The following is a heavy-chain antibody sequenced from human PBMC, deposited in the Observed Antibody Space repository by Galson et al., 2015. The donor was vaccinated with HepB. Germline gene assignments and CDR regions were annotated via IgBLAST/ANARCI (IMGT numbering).Heavy chain of an antibody. D-gene: IGHD6-13*01. CDR2: IYYSGST. Sequence: LSLTCTVSGGSISSYYWSWIRQPPGKGLEWIGYIYYSGSTNYNPSLKSRVTISVDTSKNQFSLKLSSVTAADTAVYYCTRFGGSSWQGSSSPRYFDLWGRGTLVTVSS. J-gene: IGHJ2*01. V-gene: IGHV4-59*01. CDR3: TRFGGSSWQGSSSPRYFDL. CDR1: GGSISSYY.